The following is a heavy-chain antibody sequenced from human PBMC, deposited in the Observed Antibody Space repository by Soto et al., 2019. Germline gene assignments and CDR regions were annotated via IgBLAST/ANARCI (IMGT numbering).Heavy chain of an antibody. CDR3: AKDQYYDFWKSLGDYYYYGMDV. CDR1: GFTFSSYG. D-gene: IGHD3-3*01. CDR2: ISYDGSNK. V-gene: IGHV3-30*18. Sequence: GGSLRLSCAASGFTFSSYGMHWVRQAPGKGLEWVAAISYDGSNKYYADSVKGRFTISRDNSKNTLYLQMNSLRAEDTAVYYCAKDQYYDFWKSLGDYYYYGMDVWGQGTTVTVSS. J-gene: IGHJ6*02.